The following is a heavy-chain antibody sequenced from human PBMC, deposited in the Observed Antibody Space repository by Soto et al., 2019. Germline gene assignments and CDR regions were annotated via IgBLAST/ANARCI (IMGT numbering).Heavy chain of an antibody. Sequence: GGSLRLSCAASGFTFSSYGMHWVRQAPGKGLEWVAVIWYDGSNKYYADSVKGRFTISRDNSKNTLYLQMNSLRAEDTAVYYCAKLSSPINDLAEPGPDYWGQGTLVTVSS. CDR1: GFTFSSYG. D-gene: IGHD6-13*01. CDR3: AKLSSPINDLAEPGPDY. J-gene: IGHJ4*02. V-gene: IGHV3-33*06. CDR2: IWYDGSNK.